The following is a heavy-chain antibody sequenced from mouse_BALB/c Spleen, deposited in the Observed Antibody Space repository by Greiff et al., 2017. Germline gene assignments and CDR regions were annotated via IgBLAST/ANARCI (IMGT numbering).Heavy chain of an antibody. CDR2: INPYNDGT. CDR1: GYTFTSYV. V-gene: IGHV1-14*01. D-gene: IGHD1-1*01. Sequence: VQLQQSGPELVKPGASVKMSCKASGYTFTSYVMHWVKQKPGQGLEWIGNINPYNDGTKYNEKFKGKATLTSDKSSSTVYMELSSLTSEDSAVYYGERYGNCGSFAYWGQGTLVTVSA. CDR3: ERYGNCGSFAY. J-gene: IGHJ3*01.